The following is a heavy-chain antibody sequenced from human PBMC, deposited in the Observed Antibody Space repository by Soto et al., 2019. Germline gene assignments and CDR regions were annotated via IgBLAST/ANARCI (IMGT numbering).Heavy chain of an antibody. CDR3: ARERNDLGERLLRDWYFDL. Sequence: QVQLQESGPGLVKPSETLSLTCTVSGGSISSYYWSWIRQPPGKGLEWIGYIYYSGSTNYNPSLKSRVTISVDTSKNQFSLKLSSVTAADTAVYYCARERNDLGERLLRDWYFDLWGRGTLVTVSS. J-gene: IGHJ2*01. CDR2: IYYSGST. D-gene: IGHD2-15*01. CDR1: GGSISSYY. V-gene: IGHV4-59*01.